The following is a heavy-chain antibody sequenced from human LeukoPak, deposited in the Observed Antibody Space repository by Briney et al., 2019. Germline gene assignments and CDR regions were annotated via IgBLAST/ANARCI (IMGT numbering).Heavy chain of an antibody. J-gene: IGHJ4*02. Sequence: GGSLRLSCAASGFTFRSYEMNWVRQAPGKGLEWVSYISRSGTTIYYVDSVKGRFTISRDNAKNSLYLQMNSLRTEDTAVYYCARDPPPYSSGWHGSVWGQGTLVTVSS. V-gene: IGHV3-48*03. D-gene: IGHD6-19*01. CDR3: ARDPPPYSSGWHGSV. CDR1: GFTFRSYE. CDR2: ISRSGTTI.